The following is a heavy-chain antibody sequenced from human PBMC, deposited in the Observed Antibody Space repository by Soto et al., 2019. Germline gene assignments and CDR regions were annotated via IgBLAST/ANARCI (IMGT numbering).Heavy chain of an antibody. CDR1: GGSFSGYY. CDR2: INHSGST. CDR3: ARVLTRRQQLVLYYYGMDV. V-gene: IGHV4-34*01. J-gene: IGHJ6*02. Sequence: SETLSLTCAVYGGSFSGYYWSWIRQPPGKGLEWIGEINHSGSTNYNPSLKSRVTISVDTSKNQFSLKLSSVTAADTAVYYCARVLTRRQQLVLYYYGMDVWGQGTTVTVSS. D-gene: IGHD6-13*01.